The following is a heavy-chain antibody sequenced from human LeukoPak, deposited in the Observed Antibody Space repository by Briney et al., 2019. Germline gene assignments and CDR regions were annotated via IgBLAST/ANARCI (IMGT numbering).Heavy chain of an antibody. D-gene: IGHD5-24*01. Sequence: PGGSLRLSCTASEFAVSRNYMLWVRQAPGKGLEWVSLIFSNGDTHYVDSVKGRFTISRDTSKNTVSLQMNSLRVEDTAMYYCTRDQMNYWGQGTLVTVSS. V-gene: IGHV3-53*01. CDR2: IFSNGDT. J-gene: IGHJ4*02. CDR3: TRDQMNY. CDR1: EFAVSRNY.